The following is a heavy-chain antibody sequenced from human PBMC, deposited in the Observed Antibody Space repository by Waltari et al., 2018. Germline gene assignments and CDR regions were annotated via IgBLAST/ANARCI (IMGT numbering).Heavy chain of an antibody. D-gene: IGHD2-2*01. CDR3: ARDQPGPDYYYYMDV. V-gene: IGHV3-48*01. CDR1: GFTFSSYS. J-gene: IGHJ6*03. Sequence: EVQLVESGGGLVQPGGSLRLSCAASGFTFSSYSMNWVRQAPGKGLEWVSYISSSSSTIYYADSVKGRVTISRDNAKNSLYLQMNSLRAEDTAVYYCARDQPGPDYYYYMDVWGKGTTVTVS. CDR2: ISSSSSTI.